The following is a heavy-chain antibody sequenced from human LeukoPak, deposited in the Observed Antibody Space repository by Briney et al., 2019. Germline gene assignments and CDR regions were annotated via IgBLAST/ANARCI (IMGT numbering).Heavy chain of an antibody. V-gene: IGHV3-30*18. J-gene: IGHJ4*02. CDR3: AKLTGDDSSGY. Sequence: GRPLRLSCAASGFTFSSYGMHWVRQAPGKGLEWVAVISYDGSNKYYADSVKGRFTISRDNSKNTLYLQMNSLRVEDTAVYYCAKLTGDDSSGYWGQGTLVTVSS. CDR2: ISYDGSNK. D-gene: IGHD3-22*01. CDR1: GFTFSSYG.